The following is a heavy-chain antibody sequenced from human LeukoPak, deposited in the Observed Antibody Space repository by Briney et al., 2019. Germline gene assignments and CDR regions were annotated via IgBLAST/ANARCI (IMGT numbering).Heavy chain of an antibody. J-gene: IGHJ4*02. V-gene: IGHV1-46*03. CDR3: ARESGGSSTEVDY. CDR1: GYTFTSYY. D-gene: IGHD2-15*01. Sequence: GASVKVSCKGSGYTFTSYYMHWVRQAPGQGLEWMGIINPSGGSTNYAQKFQGRVTMTRDTSTSTVYMELSSLGSEDTAVNYCARESGGSSTEVDYWGQGTLVTVSS. CDR2: INPSGGST.